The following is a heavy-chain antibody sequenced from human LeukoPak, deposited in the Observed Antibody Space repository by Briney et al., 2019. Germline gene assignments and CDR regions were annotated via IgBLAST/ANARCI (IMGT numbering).Heavy chain of an antibody. CDR1: GYTFTGYY. J-gene: IGHJ5*02. V-gene: IGHV1-18*04. D-gene: IGHD6-19*01. CDR2: ISAYNGNT. Sequence: ASVKVSCKASGYTFTGYYIHWVRQAPGQGLEWMGWISAYNGNTNYAQKLQGRVTMTTDTSTSTAYMELRSLRSDDTAVYYCARGRIAVAGLVNWFDPWGQGTLVTVSS. CDR3: ARGRIAVAGLVNWFDP.